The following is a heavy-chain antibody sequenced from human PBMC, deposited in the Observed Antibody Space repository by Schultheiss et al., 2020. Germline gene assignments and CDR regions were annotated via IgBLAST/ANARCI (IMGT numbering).Heavy chain of an antibody. V-gene: IGHV3-33*01. D-gene: IGHD1-20*01. Sequence: GESLKISCAASGFTFSSYGMHWVRQAPGKGLEWVAVIWYDGSNKYYADSVKGRFTISRDNSKNTLYLQMNSLRAEDTAVYYCARDGPNWNDAYEGYYYYYGMDVWGQGTTVTVSS. CDR2: IWYDGSNK. CDR3: ARDGPNWNDAYEGYYYYYGMDV. J-gene: IGHJ6*02. CDR1: GFTFSSYG.